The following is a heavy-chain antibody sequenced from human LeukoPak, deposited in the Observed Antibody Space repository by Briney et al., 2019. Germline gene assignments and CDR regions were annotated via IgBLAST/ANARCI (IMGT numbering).Heavy chain of an antibody. CDR3: AKAGYCSSTSCYYCYYGMDV. J-gene: IGHJ6*02. V-gene: IGHV3-23*01. CDR1: EFTFSSYA. D-gene: IGHD2-2*01. Sequence: GGSLRLSCAASEFTFSSYAMSWVRQAPGKGLEWVSAISGSGGSTYYADSVKGRFTISRDNSKNTLYLQMNSLRAEDTAVYYCAKAGYCSSTSCYYCYYGMDVWGQGTTVTVSS. CDR2: ISGSGGST.